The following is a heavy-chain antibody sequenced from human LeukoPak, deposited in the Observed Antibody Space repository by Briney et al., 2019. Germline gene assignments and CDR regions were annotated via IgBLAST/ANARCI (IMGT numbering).Heavy chain of an antibody. CDR2: ISGSDGGT. Sequence: PGGSLRLSCAASGFTFSSYAMSWVRQAPGKGLEWVSGISGSDGGTYNADSVKGRFTISRDNSKNTLYLQMNSLRAEDAAVYYCAKGSLSYCSGGCYYFDYWGQGTLVTVS. V-gene: IGHV3-23*01. CDR3: AKGSLSYCSGGCYYFDY. CDR1: GFTFSSYA. D-gene: IGHD2-15*01. J-gene: IGHJ4*02.